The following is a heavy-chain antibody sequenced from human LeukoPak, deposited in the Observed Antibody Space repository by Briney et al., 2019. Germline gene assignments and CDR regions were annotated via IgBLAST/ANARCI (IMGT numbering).Heavy chain of an antibody. J-gene: IGHJ4*02. CDR2: VNYNGRT. CDR3: GDYVSGSMFDY. D-gene: IGHD3-16*01. Sequence: KPSETLSLTCIVSGGSMTNNGHYWGWVRQSPGKGLEWIGIVNYNGRTSHNPSLKSRVTMSRDTSKNQFSLKLSSVTAADTAKYYCGDYVSGSMFDYWGRGILVIVSS. V-gene: IGHV4-39*01. CDR1: GGSMTNNGHY.